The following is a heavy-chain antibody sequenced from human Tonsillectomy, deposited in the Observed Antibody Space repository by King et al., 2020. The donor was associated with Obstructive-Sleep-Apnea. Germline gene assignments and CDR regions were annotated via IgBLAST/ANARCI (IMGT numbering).Heavy chain of an antibody. CDR1: GYSFASYW. D-gene: IGHD3-9*01. CDR3: ARRGDILTAYPLLPDF. J-gene: IGHJ4*02. V-gene: IGHV5-51*01. CDR2: IYPGDSDT. Sequence: VQLVESGAEVKKPGESLKISCKGSGYSFASYWIGWVRQMPGKGLEWMGIIYPGDSDTRYIPSFQGQVTISAAKSISTAYLQWSSLKASDTAMYYCARRGDILTAYPLLPDFWGQGTLATVSS.